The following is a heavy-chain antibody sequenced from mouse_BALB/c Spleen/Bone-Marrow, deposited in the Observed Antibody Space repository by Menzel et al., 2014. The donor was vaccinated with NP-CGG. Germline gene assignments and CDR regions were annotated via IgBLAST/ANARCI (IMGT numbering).Heavy chain of an antibody. V-gene: IGHV4-1*02. D-gene: IGHD1-2*01. CDR3: ARGELLRLRYWYFDV. Sequence: VQLKESGGGLVQPGGSLKLSCAASGFDFSRYWMSWVRQAPGKGLEWIGEINPDSSTINYTPSLKDKFIISRDNAKNTLYLQMSKVRSEDTALYYCARGELLRLRYWYFDVWGAGTTVTVSS. CDR1: GFDFSRYW. CDR2: INPDSSTI. J-gene: IGHJ1*01.